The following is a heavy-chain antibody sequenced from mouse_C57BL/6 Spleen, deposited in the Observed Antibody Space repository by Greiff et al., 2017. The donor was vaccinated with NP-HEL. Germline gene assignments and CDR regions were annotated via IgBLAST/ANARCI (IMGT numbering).Heavy chain of an antibody. D-gene: IGHD1-1*01. J-gene: IGHJ4*01. CDR3: ANHYYGSSYDAMDY. Sequence: VQLQQSGPGLVQPSQSLSITCTVSGFSLTSYGVHWVRQSPGKGLEWLGVICRGGSTDYNAAFMSRLSITKDNSKSQVFFKMNSLQADDTAIYYCANHYYGSSYDAMDYCGQGTSVTVSS. V-gene: IGHV2-5*01. CDR2: ICRGGST. CDR1: GFSLTSYG.